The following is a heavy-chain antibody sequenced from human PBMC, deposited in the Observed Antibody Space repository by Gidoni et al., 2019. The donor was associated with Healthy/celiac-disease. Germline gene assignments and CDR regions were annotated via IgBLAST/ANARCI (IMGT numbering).Heavy chain of an antibody. V-gene: IGHV3-9*01. J-gene: IGHJ4*02. CDR1: GFTFDDYA. CDR3: AVSYCGGDCYLGGPFDY. Sequence: EVQLVESGGGLVQPGRSLRLSCAASGFTFDDYAMHWVRQAPGKGLEWVSGISWNSGSIGYADSVKGRFTISRDNAKNSLYLQMNSLRAEDTALYYCAVSYCGGDCYLGGPFDYWGQGTLVTVSS. CDR2: ISWNSGSI. D-gene: IGHD2-21*02.